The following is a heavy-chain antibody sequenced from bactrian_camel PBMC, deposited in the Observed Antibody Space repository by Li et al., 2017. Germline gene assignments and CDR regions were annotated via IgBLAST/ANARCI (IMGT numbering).Heavy chain of an antibody. D-gene: IGHD6*01. CDR1: GFVLKEYW. V-gene: IGHV3S6*01. J-gene: IGHJ4*01. CDR3: AADLDGGSCPGVNY. Sequence: HVQLVESGGGRVRPGESLRLSCQTSGFVLKEYWMSWVRQAPGKGLEWVSSINSDGTNTYYADSVKGRFTMSRDNAKNTVYPQMNSLKPEDTAVYYCAADLDGGSCPGVNYWGQGTQVTVS. CDR2: INSDGTNT.